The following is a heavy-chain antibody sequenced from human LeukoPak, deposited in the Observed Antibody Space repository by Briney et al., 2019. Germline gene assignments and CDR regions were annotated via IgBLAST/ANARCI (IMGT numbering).Heavy chain of an antibody. CDR2: IPFSGRDE. Sequence: GGSLRLSCATSGFSFESYGLHLVRQAPGKGLDCVTFIPFSGRDENYADSVRGRFTISRDNSKNMVYLQMNSLRPDDTGIYYCVKDCGLGGSRDYWGQGTLVTVSS. CDR1: GFSFESYG. V-gene: IGHV3-30*02. D-gene: IGHD1-26*01. CDR3: VKDCGLGGSRDY. J-gene: IGHJ4*02.